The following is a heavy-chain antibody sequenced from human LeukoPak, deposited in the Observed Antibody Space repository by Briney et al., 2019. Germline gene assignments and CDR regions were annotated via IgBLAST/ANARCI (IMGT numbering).Heavy chain of an antibody. CDR3: AKDQDANYFDY. Sequence: GGSLRLSCAASEFTFSSYAMNWVRQAPGKGLEWVSAISASGGSTYYADSVKGRFSTSRDNSKNTLYLQMNSLRAEDTAVYYCAKDQDANYFDYWGQGTLVTVSS. V-gene: IGHV3-23*01. CDR1: EFTFSSYA. J-gene: IGHJ4*02. CDR2: ISASGGST. D-gene: IGHD2-8*01.